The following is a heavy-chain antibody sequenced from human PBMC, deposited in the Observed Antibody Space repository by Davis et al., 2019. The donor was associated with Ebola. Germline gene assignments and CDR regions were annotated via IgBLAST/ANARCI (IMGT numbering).Heavy chain of an antibody. D-gene: IGHD5-12*01. CDR2: INPSGGST. CDR3: ARSMIGGYSGHDYYYYYGMDV. CDR1: GYTFTSYY. Sequence: AASVKVSCKASGYTFTSYYMHWVRQAPGQGLEWMGIINPSGGSTSYAQKFQGRVTMTRDTSTSTVYMELSSLRSEDTAVYYCARSMIGGYSGHDYYYYYGMDVWGQGTTVTVSS. J-gene: IGHJ6*02. V-gene: IGHV1-46*01.